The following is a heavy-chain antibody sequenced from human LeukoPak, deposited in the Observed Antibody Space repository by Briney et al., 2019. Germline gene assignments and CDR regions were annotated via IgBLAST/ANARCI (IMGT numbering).Heavy chain of an antibody. CDR3: AKLVHSSGYYASNSDAFDI. V-gene: IGHV3-21*04. J-gene: IGHJ3*02. CDR1: GFTFSAYT. Sequence: TGGSLRLSCSASGFTFSAYTMNWVRKAPGKGLVWVSSISSSSTYIYYADSVKGRFTISRDNSKNTLYLQMNSLRAEDTAVYYCAKLVHSSGYYASNSDAFDIWGQGTMVTVSS. D-gene: IGHD3-22*01. CDR2: ISSSSTYI.